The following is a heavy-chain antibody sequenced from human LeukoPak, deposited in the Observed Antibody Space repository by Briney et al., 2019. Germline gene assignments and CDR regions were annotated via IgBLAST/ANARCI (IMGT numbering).Heavy chain of an antibody. CDR3: ARDLKMAYSSGRYSWGTGSSNDY. CDR1: GYTFTNYG. J-gene: IGHJ4*02. CDR2: ISGYNGNT. V-gene: IGHV1-18*01. D-gene: IGHD6-19*01. Sequence: ASVKVSCKASGYTFTNYGISWVRQAPGQGLGWMGWISGYNGNTYYEQKFQGRITMTTDTSTSTSYMELRSLRSDDTAVYYCARDLKMAYSSGRYSWGTGSSNDYWGQGTLVTVSS.